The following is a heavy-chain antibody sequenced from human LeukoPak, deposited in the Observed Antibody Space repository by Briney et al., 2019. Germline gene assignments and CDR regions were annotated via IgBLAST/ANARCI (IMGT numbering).Heavy chain of an antibody. CDR3: AKGGHDFNPFYW. CDR2: IKGGGGDP. CDR1: GFTFTTYA. J-gene: IGHJ4*02. D-gene: IGHD2-21*02. Sequence: GRSLRLSCAASGFTFTTYAMGWVRQAPGKGLEWVSSIKGGGGDPFYADSVKGRFTISRDNSKNTLFLQLNSLRAEDSAVYYCAKGGHDFNPFYWWGQGTLVTVSS. V-gene: IGHV3-23*01.